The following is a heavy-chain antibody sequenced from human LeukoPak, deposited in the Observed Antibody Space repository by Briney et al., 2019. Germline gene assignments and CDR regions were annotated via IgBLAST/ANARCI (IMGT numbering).Heavy chain of an antibody. Sequence: ASVKVSCKASGGTFSSYAISWVRQAPGQGLEWMGGIIPIFGTANYAQKFQGRVTITTDESTSTAYMELSSLRSEDTAVYYCARGLLWFGDIRGNWFEPWGQGTLVTVSS. J-gene: IGHJ5*02. CDR1: GGTFSSYA. CDR3: ARGLLWFGDIRGNWFEP. V-gene: IGHV1-69*05. D-gene: IGHD3-10*01. CDR2: IIPIFGTA.